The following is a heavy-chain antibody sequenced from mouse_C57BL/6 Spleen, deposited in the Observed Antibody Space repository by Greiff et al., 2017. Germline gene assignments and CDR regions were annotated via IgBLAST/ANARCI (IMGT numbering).Heavy chain of an antibody. CDR3: TTLDSSGYRAWFAY. V-gene: IGHV14-4*01. CDR2: IDPENGDT. Sequence: VQLQQSGAELVRPGASVKLSCTASGFNIKDDYMHWVKQRPEQGLEWIGWIDPENGDTEYASKFQGKATITADTSSNTAYLQLSSRTSEDTAVYYCTTLDSSGYRAWFAYWGQGTLVTVSA. J-gene: IGHJ3*01. D-gene: IGHD3-2*02. CDR1: GFNIKDDY.